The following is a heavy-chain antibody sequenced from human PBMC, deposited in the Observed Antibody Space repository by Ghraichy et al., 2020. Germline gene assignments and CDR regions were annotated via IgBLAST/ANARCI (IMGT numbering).Heavy chain of an antibody. V-gene: IGHV3-74*01. CDR3: ARDFNYGDPSY. CDR1: GFTFSNYW. Sequence: ESLNISCAASGFTFSNYWMYWVRQAPGEGLVWVSYIKSDGSSTSYADSVKGRFTTSRDNAKNKLYLQMSSLRIEDTAVYYCARDFNYGDPSYWGQGTLVTVSS. D-gene: IGHD4-17*01. CDR2: IKSDGSST. J-gene: IGHJ4*02.